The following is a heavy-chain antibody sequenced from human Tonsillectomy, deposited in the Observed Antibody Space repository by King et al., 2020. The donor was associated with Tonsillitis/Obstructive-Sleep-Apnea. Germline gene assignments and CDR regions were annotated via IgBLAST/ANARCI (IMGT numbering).Heavy chain of an antibody. CDR2: INPNSGDT. V-gene: IGHV1-2*06. Sequence: QLVQSGAEVKKTGASAMVSCKTSGYTFTAYYMHWVRQAPGQGLEWMGRINPNSGDTRYAQKFQGRVTMTLDTSITTAYMELNSLRSDDTAVYFCARDPRYCSSISCSPDVFEVWGQGTMVTVSS. J-gene: IGHJ3*01. CDR1: GYTFTAYY. CDR3: ARDPRYCSSISCSPDVFEV. D-gene: IGHD2-15*01.